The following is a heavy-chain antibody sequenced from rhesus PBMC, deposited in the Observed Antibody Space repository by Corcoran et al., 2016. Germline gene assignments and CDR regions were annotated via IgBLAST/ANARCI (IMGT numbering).Heavy chain of an antibody. V-gene: IGHV4-165*01. J-gene: IGHJ4*01. CDR1: GGSINDYY. D-gene: IGHD3-28*01. CDR2: SHGTSGNA. CDR3: ARYDMVVPKYFDY. Sequence: QVQLQESGPGLVRPSETLSLTCAVSGGSINDYYWGWIRQSPGKGLEWIAYSHGTSGNANSTPPLRSRVTISTDTSKSQFSLKLGSVTAADTAVYFCARYDMVVPKYFDYWGQGVLVTVSS.